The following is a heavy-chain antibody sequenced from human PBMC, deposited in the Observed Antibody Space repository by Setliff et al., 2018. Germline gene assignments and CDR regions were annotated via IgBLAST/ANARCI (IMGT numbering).Heavy chain of an antibody. CDR2: VSFDGRNK. Sequence: GGSLRLSCGASGFIFSNFGMHWVRQAPGQGLEWVAAVSFDGRNKYYEDSVKGRFTIARDDSKNTLYLQMNSLRPEDTAVYYCAKDSLSGWSAVDYWGQGTLVTVSS. J-gene: IGHJ4*02. D-gene: IGHD6-19*01. V-gene: IGHV3-30*18. CDR1: GFIFSNFG. CDR3: AKDSLSGWSAVDY.